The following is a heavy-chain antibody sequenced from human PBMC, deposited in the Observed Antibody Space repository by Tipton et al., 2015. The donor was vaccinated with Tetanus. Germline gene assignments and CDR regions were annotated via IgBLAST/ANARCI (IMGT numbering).Heavy chain of an antibody. CDR1: GGSFSGYY. CDR2: INYSGTT. D-gene: IGHD3-10*01. V-gene: IGHV4-34*01. CDR3: ARSKLLWFGESLSGFDS. Sequence: TLSLTCAVYGGSFSGYYWNWIRQPPGKGLEWIGEINYSGTTNYNPSLKSRVTMSVDTSKNQFSLRLTSVTAADTAVYYCARSKLLWFGESLSGFDSWGQGTLVTVSA. J-gene: IGHJ4*02.